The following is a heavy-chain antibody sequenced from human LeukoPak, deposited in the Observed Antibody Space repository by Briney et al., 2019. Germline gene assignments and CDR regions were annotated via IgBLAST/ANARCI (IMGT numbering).Heavy chain of an antibody. J-gene: IGHJ4*02. Sequence: SVKVSCKASGGTFSSYAISWVRQAPGQGLEWMGGIIPIFGTANYAQKFQGRVTITADESTSTAYMELSSLRSEDTAVYYCARDGYYGSGSYYTTLDYRGQGTLVTVSS. CDR2: IIPIFGTA. CDR1: GGTFSSYA. V-gene: IGHV1-69*13. CDR3: ARDGYYGSGSYYTTLDY. D-gene: IGHD3-10*01.